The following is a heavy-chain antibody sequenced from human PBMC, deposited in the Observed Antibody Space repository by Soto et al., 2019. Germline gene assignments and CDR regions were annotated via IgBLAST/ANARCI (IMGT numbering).Heavy chain of an antibody. CDR3: ALSPAAAGIGDFDY. V-gene: IGHV1-69*02. CDR2: IIPILGIA. D-gene: IGHD6-13*01. CDR1: GGTFSSYT. J-gene: IGHJ4*02. Sequence: GASVKVSCKASGGTFSSYTISWVRQAPGQGLEWMGRIIPILGIANYAQKFQGRVTITADKSTSTAYMELSSLRSEDTAVYYCALSPAAAGIGDFDYWGQGTRVTVSS.